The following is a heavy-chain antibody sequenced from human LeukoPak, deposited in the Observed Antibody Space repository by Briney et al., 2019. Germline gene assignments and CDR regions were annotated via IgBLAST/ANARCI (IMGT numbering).Heavy chain of an antibody. V-gene: IGHV4-34*01. D-gene: IGHD3-10*01. CDR3: ARLYYYGSGMFSAFDI. CDR2: INHSGST. J-gene: IGHJ3*02. CDR1: GGSFSGYY. Sequence: PSETLSLTCAVYGGSFSGYYWSWIRQPPGKGLEWIGEINHSGSTNYNPSLKSRVTISVDTSKNQLSLKLSSVTAADTAVYYCARLYYYGSGMFSAFDIWGQGTVVTVSS.